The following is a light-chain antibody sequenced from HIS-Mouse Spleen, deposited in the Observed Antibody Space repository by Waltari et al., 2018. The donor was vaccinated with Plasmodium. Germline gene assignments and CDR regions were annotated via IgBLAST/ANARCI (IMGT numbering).Light chain of an antibody. CDR3: AAWDDSLSGRV. J-gene: IGLJ3*02. V-gene: IGLV1-47*01. Sequence: QSVLTQPPSASGTPGQRVTISCSGSSSNIGSNYVYWYQQLPGTAPKLLIYRNNQRPSGFPDRFSGSNSGTSASLAISGLRSEDEADYYCAAWDDSLSGRVFGGGTK. CDR2: RNN. CDR1: SSNIGSNY.